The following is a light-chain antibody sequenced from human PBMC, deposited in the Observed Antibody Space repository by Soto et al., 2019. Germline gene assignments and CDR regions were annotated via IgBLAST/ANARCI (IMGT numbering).Light chain of an antibody. CDR1: QSFSAW. Sequence: DIQMTQSPSTLSASVGDGVTITCRASQSFSAWLAWYQQKPGKAPRLLIYKASTLKTGVPSRFSGSASGTEFTLTISSLQPDDFATYYCQEYNSYSAGTFGQGTKVEI. CDR2: KAS. CDR3: QEYNSYSAGT. V-gene: IGKV1-5*03. J-gene: IGKJ1*01.